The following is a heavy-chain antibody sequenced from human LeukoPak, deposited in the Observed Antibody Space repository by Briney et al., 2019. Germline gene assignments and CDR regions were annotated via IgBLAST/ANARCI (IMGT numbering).Heavy chain of an antibody. CDR2: INPNGGGT. D-gene: IGHD4-17*01. J-gene: IGHJ4*02. V-gene: IGHV1-2*04. Sequence: GASVKVSCKASGYTFTGYYMHWVRQAPGQGLEWMGWINPNGGGTNYAQKFQGWVTMTRDTSISTAYMELSRLRSDDTAEYYCAREFDYGDYELFDYWGQGTLVTVSS. CDR1: GYTFTGYY. CDR3: AREFDYGDYELFDY.